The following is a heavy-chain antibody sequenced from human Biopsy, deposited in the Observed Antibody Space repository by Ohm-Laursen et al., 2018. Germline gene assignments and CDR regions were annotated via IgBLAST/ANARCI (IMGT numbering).Heavy chain of an antibody. V-gene: IGHV4-59*01. CDR3: ARATNSTGWPYYYFYGMDV. CDR2: IYYSGST. Sequence: SQTLSLTCTVSGCSISSDHWSWIRQTPGQGLEGIGYIYYSGSTNYNPSHKSRVTISVDTSKNQFSLRLNSVTAADTAVYYCARATNSTGWPYYYFYGMDVWGQGTTVTVSS. CDR1: GCSISSDH. J-gene: IGHJ6*02. D-gene: IGHD2/OR15-2a*01.